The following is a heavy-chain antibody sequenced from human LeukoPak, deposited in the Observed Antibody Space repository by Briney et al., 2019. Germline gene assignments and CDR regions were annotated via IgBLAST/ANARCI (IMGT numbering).Heavy chain of an antibody. Sequence: SETLSLTCAVYGGSFSGYYWSWIRQPPGKGLEWIGEINHSGSTNYNPSLKSRVTISVDTSKNQFSLKLSSVTAADTAVYYCARGLGFGEWSQETLVTVSS. CDR3: ARGLGFGE. CDR1: GGSFSGYY. D-gene: IGHD3-10*01. V-gene: IGHV4-34*01. J-gene: IGHJ4*02. CDR2: INHSGST.